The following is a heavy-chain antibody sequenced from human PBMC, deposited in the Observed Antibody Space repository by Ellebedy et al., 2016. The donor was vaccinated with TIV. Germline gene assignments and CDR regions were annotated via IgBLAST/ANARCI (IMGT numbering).Heavy chain of an antibody. CDR3: ARSNSYYYDSSGYSH. CDR1: GYTFTSYY. D-gene: IGHD3-22*01. CDR2: INPSGGST. Sequence: AASVKVSCKASGYTFTSYYMHWVRQAPGQGLEWMGIINPSGGSTSYAQKFQGRVTITADESTSTAYMELSSLRSEDTAVYYCARSNSYYYDSSGYSHWGQGTLVTVSS. J-gene: IGHJ4*02. V-gene: IGHV1-46*01.